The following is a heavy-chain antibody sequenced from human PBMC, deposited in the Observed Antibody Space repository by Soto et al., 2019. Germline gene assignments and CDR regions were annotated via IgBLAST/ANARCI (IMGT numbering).Heavy chain of an antibody. CDR1: EDTFRSYA. CDR3: AREGYYDSSGYYPGWFDP. J-gene: IGHJ5*02. Sequence: QVQLVQSGAEVKKPGSSVKVSCKASEDTFRSYAISWVRQAPGQGLEWMGGIIPILGTTNYAQKFQGRVTITADKSTSTAYLELSSLRSEDPAVYYCAREGYYDSSGYYPGWFDPWGQGTLVTVSS. V-gene: IGHV1-69*06. D-gene: IGHD3-22*01. CDR2: IIPILGTT.